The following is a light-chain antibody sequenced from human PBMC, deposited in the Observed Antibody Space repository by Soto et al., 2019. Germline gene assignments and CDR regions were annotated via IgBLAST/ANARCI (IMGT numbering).Light chain of an antibody. J-gene: IGKJ2*01. CDR1: HSVSSSY. Sequence: EIVLTQSPGTLSLSPGERATLSCRASHSVSSSYLAWYQQKPGQAPRLLIYGASSRATGIPDRFSGSGSGTDLTLLISRLEPEDFAVYYCQQYGSSPPYTFGQGTKLEIK. V-gene: IGKV3-20*01. CDR2: GAS. CDR3: QQYGSSPPYT.